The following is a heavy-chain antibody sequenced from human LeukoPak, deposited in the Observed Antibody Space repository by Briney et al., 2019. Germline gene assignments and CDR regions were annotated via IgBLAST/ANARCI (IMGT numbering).Heavy chain of an antibody. D-gene: IGHD3-16*01. J-gene: IGHJ4*02. Sequence: SETLSLTCAVYGGSFSGYYWSWIRQPPGKGLEWIGEINHSGSTNYNPSLKSRVTISVDTSKNQFSQKLSSVTAADTAVYYCAWGLGELPGYWGQGTLVTVSS. CDR3: AWGLGELPGY. V-gene: IGHV4-34*01. CDR1: GGSFSGYY. CDR2: INHSGST.